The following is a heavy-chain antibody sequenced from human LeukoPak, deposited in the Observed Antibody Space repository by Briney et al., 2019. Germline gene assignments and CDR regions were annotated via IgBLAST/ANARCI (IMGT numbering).Heavy chain of an antibody. Sequence: GGSLRLSCAASGFALGSHGMTWFPKVPGGGPEWVANVNRDGSETYYLDSVKGRFTISKDNAKNSLYLQMNSLRAEDTALYHCARNNGMDVWGQGTTVIVSS. J-gene: IGHJ6*02. CDR2: VNRDGSET. CDR1: GFALGSHG. V-gene: IGHV3-7*03. CDR3: ARNNGMDV.